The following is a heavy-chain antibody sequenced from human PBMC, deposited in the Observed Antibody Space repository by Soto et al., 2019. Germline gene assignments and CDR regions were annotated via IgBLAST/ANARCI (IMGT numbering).Heavy chain of an antibody. J-gene: IGHJ4*02. V-gene: IGHV3-33*01. Sequence: PGGSLRLSCAASGFPSTAYGMHWVRQAPGKGLEWLAVIWFDGSNKNYADSVKGRFTISRDNSKNVLYLQMNSLGVEDTAVYYCATLGFDFWGQGTLVTVSS. CDR2: IWFDGSNK. CDR1: GFPSTAYG. CDR3: ATLGFDF.